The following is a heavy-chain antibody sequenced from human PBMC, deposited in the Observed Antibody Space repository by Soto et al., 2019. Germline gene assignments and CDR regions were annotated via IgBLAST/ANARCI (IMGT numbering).Heavy chain of an antibody. J-gene: IGHJ2*01. CDR2: IIPIFGTL. CDR1: GGTFRSYG. D-gene: IGHD2-15*01. V-gene: IGHV1-69*01. Sequence: QVQLVQSGAEVKRPGSSVKVSCKASGGTFRSYGINWVRQAPGQGLEWMGGIIPIFGTLNSAQKFQGRVTITADESTSIAYMALSSLGPEDTAVYYCAREGGGLGYFSGGTCNWYLDLWGRGTLVTVSS. CDR3: AREGGGLGYFSGGTCNWYLDL.